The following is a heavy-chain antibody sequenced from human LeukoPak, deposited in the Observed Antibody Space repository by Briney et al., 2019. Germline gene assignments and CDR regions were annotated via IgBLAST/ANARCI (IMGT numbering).Heavy chain of an antibody. J-gene: IGHJ6*03. CDR1: GGSISSYY. V-gene: IGHV4-59*01. D-gene: IGHD1-7*01. CDR2: IYYSGST. Sequence: SETLSLTCTVSGGSISSYYWSWIWQPPGKGLEWIGYIYYSGSTNYNPSLESRVTISVDTSKNQFSLKLSSVTAADTAVYYCARANNWNYLGYYYMDVWGKGTTVTVSS. CDR3: ARANNWNYLGYYYMDV.